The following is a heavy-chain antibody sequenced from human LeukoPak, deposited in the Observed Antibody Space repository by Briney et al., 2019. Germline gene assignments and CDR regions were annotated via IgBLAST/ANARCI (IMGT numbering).Heavy chain of an antibody. D-gene: IGHD1-26*01. Sequence: GESLQISCKGSGYSFTSYWIGWVRQMPGKGLEWMGVIYPDDSDTKYSPSFQGRVTISADKSISTAYLQWSSLKASDTAMYYCARLSPIVGAGGYWGQGTLVTVSS. J-gene: IGHJ4*02. CDR2: IYPDDSDT. V-gene: IGHV5-51*01. CDR1: GYSFTSYW. CDR3: ARLSPIVGAGGY.